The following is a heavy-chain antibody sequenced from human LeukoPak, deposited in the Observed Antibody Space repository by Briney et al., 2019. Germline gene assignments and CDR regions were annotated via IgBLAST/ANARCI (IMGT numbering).Heavy chain of an antibody. D-gene: IGHD6-6*01. CDR2: IRPSGGDT. Sequence: PGGSPRLSCAASGFSFTTYAMTWVRQAPGKGLEWVPSIRPSGGDTFYADSVRGRFTISRDDSKNTLYLQMDSLRAEDTAVYYCARSYSSSPYYYMDVWGKGTTVTVSS. J-gene: IGHJ6*03. V-gene: IGHV3-23*01. CDR3: ARSYSSSPYYYMDV. CDR1: GFSFTTYA.